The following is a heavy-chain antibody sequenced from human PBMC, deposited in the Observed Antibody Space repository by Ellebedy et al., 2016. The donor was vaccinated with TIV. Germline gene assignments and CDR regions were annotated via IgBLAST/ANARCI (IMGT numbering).Heavy chain of an antibody. V-gene: IGHV4-59*01. D-gene: IGHD3-10*01. CDR2: IYYSGSA. Sequence: SETLSLTCTFSGDPISNYYWSWIRQPPGKGLEWTGYIYYSGSANYNPSLKSRVTISLDTPRKQLSLRLTSVTAADAAVYYCASGPNHYFFDYWGQGTLVTVSS. J-gene: IGHJ4*02. CDR1: GDPISNYY. CDR3: ASGPNHYFFDY.